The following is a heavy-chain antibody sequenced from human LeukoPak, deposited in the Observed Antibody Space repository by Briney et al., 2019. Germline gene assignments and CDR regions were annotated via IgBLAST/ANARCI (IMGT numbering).Heavy chain of an antibody. Sequence: GGSLRLSCAASGFTFSSYTMNWVRQARGKGLEWVSSISSSGTYTYYADSVKGRFTISRDNAKNSVFLQMNSLRAEDTALYYCTRSPYSSGWYSFDYWGQGTLVTVSS. D-gene: IGHD6-19*01. CDR3: TRSPYSSGWYSFDY. J-gene: IGHJ4*02. CDR1: GFTFSSYT. CDR2: ISSSGTYT. V-gene: IGHV3-21*01.